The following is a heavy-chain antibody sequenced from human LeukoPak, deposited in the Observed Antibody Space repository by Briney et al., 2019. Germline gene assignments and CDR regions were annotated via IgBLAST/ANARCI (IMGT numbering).Heavy chain of an antibody. CDR1: GYSFTSYW. D-gene: IGHD3-22*01. CDR3: ARRDDSSGYYPGGDY. V-gene: IGHV5-51*01. CDR2: IYPGDSDT. Sequence: GESLKISFKGSGYSFTSYWIGWVRQMPGKGLEWMGIIYPGDSDTRYSPSFQGPVTISADKSISTAYLQWSSLKASDTAMYYCARRDDSSGYYPGGDYWGQGTLVTVSS. J-gene: IGHJ4*02.